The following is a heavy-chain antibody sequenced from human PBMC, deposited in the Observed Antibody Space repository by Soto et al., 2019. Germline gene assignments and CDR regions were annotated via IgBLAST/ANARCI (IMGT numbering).Heavy chain of an antibody. CDR2: IIPIFGTA. V-gene: IGHV1-69*13. CDR1: GGTFSSYA. Sequence: ASVKVSCKASGGTFSSYAISRVRQAPGQGLEWMGGIIPIFGTANYAQKFQGRVTITADESTSTAYMELSSLRSEDTAVYYCARHVEIRAARRVADSYYGMDVWGQGTTVTVSS. J-gene: IGHJ6*02. CDR3: ARHVEIRAARRVADSYYGMDV. D-gene: IGHD6-6*01.